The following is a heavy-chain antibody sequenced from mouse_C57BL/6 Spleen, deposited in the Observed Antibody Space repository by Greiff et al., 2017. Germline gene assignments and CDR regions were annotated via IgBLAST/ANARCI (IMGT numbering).Heavy chain of an antibody. Sequence: QVQLQQPGAELVKPGASVKLSCKASGYTFTSYWMHWVKQRPGQGLEWIGMIHPNSGSTNYNEKFKSQATLTVDKSSSTAYMQLSSLTSEDSAVYYCASPSTVVATRDYYYAMDYWGQGTSVTVSS. D-gene: IGHD1-1*01. V-gene: IGHV1-64*01. CDR3: ASPSTVVATRDYYYAMDY. J-gene: IGHJ4*01. CDR1: GYTFTSYW. CDR2: IHPNSGST.